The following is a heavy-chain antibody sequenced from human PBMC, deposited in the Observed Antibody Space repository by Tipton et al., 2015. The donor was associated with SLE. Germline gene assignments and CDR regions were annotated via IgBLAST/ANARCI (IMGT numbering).Heavy chain of an antibody. D-gene: IGHD6-6*01. Sequence: TLSLTCTVSGGSISSSSYYWGWIRQPPGKGLEWIGSIYYSGSTYYNPSLKSRVTISVDTSKNQSSLKLSSVTAADTAVYYCASPSGSSSSPDGAFDIWGQGTMVTVSS. V-gene: IGHV4-39*01. CDR3: ASPSGSSSSPDGAFDI. J-gene: IGHJ3*02. CDR1: GGSISSSSYY. CDR2: IYYSGST.